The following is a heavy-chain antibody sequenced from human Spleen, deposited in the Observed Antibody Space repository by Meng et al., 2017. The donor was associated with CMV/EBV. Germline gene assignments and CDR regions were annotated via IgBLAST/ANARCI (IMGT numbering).Heavy chain of an antibody. CDR2: IWYDGSNK. V-gene: IGHV3-33*06. Sequence: GESLKISCAASGFTFSSYGMYWVRQAPGKGLEWVAVIWYDGSNKYYADSLEGRFTISRDNSKNTLYLQMDSLRAEDTAVYYCAKDLGDNSGPDYWGQGTLVTVSS. CDR3: AKDLGDNSGPDY. J-gene: IGHJ4*02. CDR1: GFTFSSYG. D-gene: IGHD3-22*01.